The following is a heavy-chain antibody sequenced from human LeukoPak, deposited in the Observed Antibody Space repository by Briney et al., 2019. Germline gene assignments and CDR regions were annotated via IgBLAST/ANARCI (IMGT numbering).Heavy chain of an antibody. V-gene: IGHV3-7*04. CDR3: ARVYGSGTYYPYRMDV. CDR2: IKQDGSEK. Sequence: GGSLRLSCAASGFTFSSYSMNWVRQAPGQGLEWVANIKQDGSEKYYVDSVKGRFTISRDNAKNSLYLQMNRLRDEDTAVYYCARVYGSGTYYPYRMDVWGQGTTVTVSS. D-gene: IGHD3-10*01. J-gene: IGHJ6*02. CDR1: GFTFSSYS.